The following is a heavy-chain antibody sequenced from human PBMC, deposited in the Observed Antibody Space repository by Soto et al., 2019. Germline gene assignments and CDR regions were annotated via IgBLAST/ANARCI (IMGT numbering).Heavy chain of an antibody. V-gene: IGHV3-23*01. CDR3: AKGGVTMIVVVPWYYDY. CDR2: SSGSGGST. Sequence: GGPLRLSCADSGFTFSSYAMSWVRQAPGKGLEWVSASSGSGGSTYYADSVKGRFTISRDNSKNTLYLQMNSLRAEDTAVYDCAKGGVTMIVVVPWYYDYWGQGTLVTVSS. D-gene: IGHD3-22*01. CDR1: GFTFSSYA. J-gene: IGHJ4*02.